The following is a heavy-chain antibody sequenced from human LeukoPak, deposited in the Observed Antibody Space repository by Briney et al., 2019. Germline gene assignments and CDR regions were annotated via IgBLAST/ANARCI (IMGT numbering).Heavy chain of an antibody. D-gene: IGHD2-21*02. V-gene: IGHV4-34*01. CDR1: GGSFSGYY. CDR3: ARGHSSVVTAIPYYFDY. J-gene: IGHJ4*02. Sequence: SETLSLTCAVYGGSFSGYYWSWIRQPPGKGLEWIGEINHSGSTNYNPSLKSRVTISVDTSKNQFSLKLSFVTAADAAVYYCARGHSSVVTAIPYYFDYWGRGTLVTVSS. CDR2: INHSGST.